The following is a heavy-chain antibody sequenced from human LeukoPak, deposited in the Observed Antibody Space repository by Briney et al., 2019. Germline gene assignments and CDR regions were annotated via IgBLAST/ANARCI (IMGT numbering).Heavy chain of an antibody. CDR2: INPSGGST. Sequence: GASVKVSCKASGYTFTSYYMHWVRQAPGQGLEWMGIINPSGGSTSYAQKFQGRVTMTRDMSTSTVYMELSSLRSEDTAVYYCARGPRYYYDSSGYYSHAFDIWGQGTMVTVSS. V-gene: IGHV1-46*01. CDR1: GYTFTSYY. D-gene: IGHD3-22*01. CDR3: ARGPRYYYDSSGYYSHAFDI. J-gene: IGHJ3*02.